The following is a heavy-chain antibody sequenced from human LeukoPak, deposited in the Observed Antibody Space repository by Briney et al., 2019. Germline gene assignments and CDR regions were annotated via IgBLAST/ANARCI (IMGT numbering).Heavy chain of an antibody. V-gene: IGHV5-51*01. CDR3: ARLSSMTMVVH. CDR2: IYPGDSDT. Sequence: GESLKTPCKGSGYSFTSYWIGWARQMPGKGLEWMGIIYPGDSDTRYSPSFQGQVTISADKSINTAYLQWSSLKASDTAMYYCARLSSMTMVVHWGQGTLVTVSS. J-gene: IGHJ4*02. D-gene: IGHD4/OR15-4a*01. CDR1: GYSFTSYW.